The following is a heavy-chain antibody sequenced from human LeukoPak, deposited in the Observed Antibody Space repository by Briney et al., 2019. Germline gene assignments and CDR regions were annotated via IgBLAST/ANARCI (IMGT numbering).Heavy chain of an antibody. CDR2: INPNSGGT. Sequence: GASVKVSCKASGYTFTGYYMHWVRQAPGQGLEWMGWINPNSGGTNYAQKFQGRVTMTRDTSISTAYMELSRLRSDDTAVYYCARSSLHMVRGVIPYYFDYWGQGTLVTVSS. J-gene: IGHJ4*02. CDR1: GYTFTGYY. V-gene: IGHV1-2*02. D-gene: IGHD3-10*01. CDR3: ARSSLHMVRGVIPYYFDY.